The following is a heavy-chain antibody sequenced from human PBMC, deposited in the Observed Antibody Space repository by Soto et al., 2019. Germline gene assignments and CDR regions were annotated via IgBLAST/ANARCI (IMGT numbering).Heavy chain of an antibody. J-gene: IGHJ4*02. D-gene: IGHD5-12*01. V-gene: IGHV1-69*02. CDR2: IIPILGIA. CDR3: ARPYSGYDSLDY. Sequence: ASVKVSCKASGGTFSSCTISWVRQAPGQGLEWMGRIIPILGIANYAQKFQGRVTITADKSTSTAYMELSSLRSEDTAVYYCARPYSGYDSLDYWGQGTLVPVS. CDR1: GGTFSSCT.